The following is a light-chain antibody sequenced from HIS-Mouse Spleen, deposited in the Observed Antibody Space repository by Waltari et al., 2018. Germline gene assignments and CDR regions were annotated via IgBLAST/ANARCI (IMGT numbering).Light chain of an antibody. J-gene: IGKJ2*01. V-gene: IGKV1-8*01. CDR2: AAS. CDR1: QGISSY. CDR3: QQYYSYPYT. Sequence: AIRMTQSPSSFSASTGDRVTITCRAIQGISSYLAWYQQKPGKAPKLLIYAASTLQSGVPSRFSGSGSGKDFTLTISCLQSEDFATYYCQQYYSYPYTFGQGTKLEIK.